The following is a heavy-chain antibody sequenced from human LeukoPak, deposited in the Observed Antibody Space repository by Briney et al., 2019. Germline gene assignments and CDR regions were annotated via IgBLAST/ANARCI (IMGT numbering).Heavy chain of an antibody. CDR1: GFSFSTTG. CDR2: ISYDGSNQ. D-gene: IGHD3-9*01. J-gene: IGHJ4*02. V-gene: IGHV3-30*18. Sequence: PGGSLRLSCAASGFSFSTTGIHWVRQAPGKGLEWVADISYDGSNQYYGDSVKGRFTISRDTSKYTVYLQMNSLGAEDTALYYCAKSTGRYFGLLDDLGYWGQGTLVTVSS. CDR3: AKSTGRYFGLLDDLGY.